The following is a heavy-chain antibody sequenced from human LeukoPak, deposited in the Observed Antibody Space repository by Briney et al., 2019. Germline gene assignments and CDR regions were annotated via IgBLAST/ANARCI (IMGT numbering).Heavy chain of an antibody. D-gene: IGHD6-13*01. CDR1: GFTFSSYA. CDR3: ARNRGWQQFDY. Sequence: PGGSLRLSCAASGFTFSSYAMSWVRQAPGKGPEWVANIKEDGGAKNYVDSVKGRFTISRDNAKDSVYLQMNSLRAEDTALYYCARNRGWQQFDYWGRGTLVTVSS. CDR2: IKEDGGAK. J-gene: IGHJ4*02. V-gene: IGHV3-7*04.